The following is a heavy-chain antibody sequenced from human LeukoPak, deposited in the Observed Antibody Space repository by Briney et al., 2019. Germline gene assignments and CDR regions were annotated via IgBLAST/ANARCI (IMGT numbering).Heavy chain of an antibody. D-gene: IGHD2-21*02. CDR1: GGSISSFSYY. Sequence: SETLSLTCTVSGGSISSFSYYWSWIRQPPGRGLEWIGTIYYSGSTYYNPSLKSRVTISTDTSKNQFSLNLRSVTAADTAVYYCARVRGDSPYSFDYWGQGTLVTVSS. V-gene: IGHV4-39*07. CDR2: IYYSGST. J-gene: IGHJ4*02. CDR3: ARVRGDSPYSFDY.